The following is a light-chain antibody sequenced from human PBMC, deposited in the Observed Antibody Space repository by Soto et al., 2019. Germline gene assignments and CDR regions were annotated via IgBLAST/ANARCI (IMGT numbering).Light chain of an antibody. CDR2: DAS. CDR3: QQRSNWPT. V-gene: IGKV3-11*01. J-gene: IGKJ3*01. CDR1: QSVSTY. Sequence: DIVLTQSPATLSLSPGESATLSCRASQSVSTYLAWYQQKPGQPPKLLIFDASNRATDIPPRFSGSGSGTDFTHTISSLEPEDFAVYYCQQRSNWPTFGPGTKVHV.